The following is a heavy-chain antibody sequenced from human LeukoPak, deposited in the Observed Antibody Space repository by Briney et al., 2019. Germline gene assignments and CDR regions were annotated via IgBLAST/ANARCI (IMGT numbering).Heavy chain of an antibody. CDR3: ATGEGGSYYDSRGYYSDI. CDR1: GFTFSSYE. CDR2: ISSSGTSI. Sequence: GGSLRLSCAASGFTFSSYEMKWVRQAPGKGLEWVSYISSSGTSIYYADSVKGRFTISRDNAKHSLYLQMNSLRAEDTAVYYCATGEGGSYYDSRGYYSDIWGQGTMVTVSS. J-gene: IGHJ3*02. V-gene: IGHV3-48*03. D-gene: IGHD3-22*01.